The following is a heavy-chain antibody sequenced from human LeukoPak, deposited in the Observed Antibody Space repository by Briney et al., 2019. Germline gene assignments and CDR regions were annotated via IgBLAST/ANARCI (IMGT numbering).Heavy chain of an antibody. J-gene: IGHJ4*02. CDR2: INPNSGGT. V-gene: IGHV1-2*02. Sequence: ASVKVSCKASGGTFSSYAISWVRQAPGQGLEWMGWINPNSGGTNYAQKFQGRVTMTRDTSISTAYMELSRLRSDDTAVYYCARVTSVAGRLGNYWGQGTLVTVSS. D-gene: IGHD6-19*01. CDR1: GGTFSSYA. CDR3: ARVTSVAGRLGNY.